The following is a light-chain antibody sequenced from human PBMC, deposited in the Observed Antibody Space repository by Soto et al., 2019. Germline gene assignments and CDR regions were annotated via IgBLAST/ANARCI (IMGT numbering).Light chain of an antibody. J-gene: IGKJ1*01. CDR1: QSGFSTY. CDR3: HQYGNSPWT. Sequence: EIVLTQSPGTLSVSPGERATLSCRASQSGFSTYLAWFQQKPGQAPRLLIFGASTRAAGVPDRCSGSGSATDFTLTISRLEPEDFYCHQYGNSPWTIGQGTLVE. CDR2: GAS. V-gene: IGKV3-20*01.